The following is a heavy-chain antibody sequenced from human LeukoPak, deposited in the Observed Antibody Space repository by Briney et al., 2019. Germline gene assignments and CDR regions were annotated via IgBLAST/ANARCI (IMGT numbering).Heavy chain of an antibody. CDR2: IYSGGST. V-gene: IGHV3-53*01. CDR3: AGSSRKYYFEY. J-gene: IGHJ4*02. CDR1: GFTVSTNY. Sequence: GGSLRLSCAASGFTVSTNYMSWVRQAPGKGLEWVSLIYSGGSTCYADSVKGRFTISRDNSENTLFLQMNSLRVEDTAMYYCAGSSRKYYFEYWGQGTLVTVSS. D-gene: IGHD6-13*01.